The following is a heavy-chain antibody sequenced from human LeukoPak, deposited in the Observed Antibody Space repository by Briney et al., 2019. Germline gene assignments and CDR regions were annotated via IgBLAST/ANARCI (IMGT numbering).Heavy chain of an antibody. J-gene: IGHJ4*02. D-gene: IGHD1-26*01. CDR3: VRDGVGAPPLDC. Sequence: PGGSLRLSCAASGFSFSSYWMHWVRQAPGQGLVWVSRIKPDGSVTVYADSVRGRFTISRDNAKNTLSLQMNSLRAEDTALYYCVRDGVGAPPLDCWGQGVLVTVST. V-gene: IGHV3-74*01. CDR2: IKPDGSVT. CDR1: GFSFSSYW.